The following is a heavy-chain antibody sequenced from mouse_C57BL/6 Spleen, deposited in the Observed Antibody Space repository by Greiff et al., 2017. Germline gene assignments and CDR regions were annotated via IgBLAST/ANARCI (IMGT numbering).Heavy chain of an antibody. D-gene: IGHD1-1*01. CDR2: IYPGDGDT. CDR1: GYAFSSSW. Sequence: VQLQQSGPELVKPGASVKISCKASGYAFSSSWMNWVKQRPGKGLEWIGRIYPGDGDTNYNGKFKGKATLTADKSSSTAYMQLSSLTSEDSAVYFCASPYYYGSSYGGYYFDYWGQGTTLTVSS. J-gene: IGHJ2*01. CDR3: ASPYYYGSSYGGYYFDY. V-gene: IGHV1-82*01.